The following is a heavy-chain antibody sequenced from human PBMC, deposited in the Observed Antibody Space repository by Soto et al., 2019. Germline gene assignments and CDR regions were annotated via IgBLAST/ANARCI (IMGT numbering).Heavy chain of an antibody. D-gene: IGHD6-19*01. CDR1: GGSISSYY. CDR2: IYYSGST. J-gene: IGHJ4*02. Sequence: SETLSLTCTVSGGSISSYYWSWIRQPPGKGLEWIGYIYYSGSTNYNPSLKSRVTISVDTSKNQFSLKLSSVTAADTAVYYCASQYSSGWSTIWYWGQGTLVTVS. V-gene: IGHV4-59*01. CDR3: ASQYSSGWSTIWY.